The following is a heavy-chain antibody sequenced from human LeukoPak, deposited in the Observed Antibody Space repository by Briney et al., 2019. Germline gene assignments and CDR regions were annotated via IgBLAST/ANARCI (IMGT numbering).Heavy chain of an antibody. J-gene: IGHJ6*02. Sequence: GASVKVSCKASGYTFTGYYIHWVRQAPGQGLEGMGWINPNSGGTNYAQKFQGRVTMTRDTSISTAYMELSRMRSDDTAVYYCARLDIYSYGHYYYGMDVWGQGTTVTVSS. CDR3: ARLDIYSYGHYYYGMDV. CDR1: GYTFTGYY. CDR2: INPNSGGT. V-gene: IGHV1-2*02. D-gene: IGHD5-18*01.